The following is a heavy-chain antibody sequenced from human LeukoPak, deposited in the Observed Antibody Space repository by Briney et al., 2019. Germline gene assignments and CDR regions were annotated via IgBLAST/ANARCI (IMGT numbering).Heavy chain of an antibody. CDR2: IYYSGST. J-gene: IGHJ4*02. V-gene: IGHV4-59*08. CDR3: ARALVVAATSGYFDY. Sequence: PSETLSLTCTVSGGSISSYYWSWIRQPPGKGLEWIGYIYYSGSTNYNPSLKSRVTISVDTSKNQFSLKLSSVTAADTAVYYCARALVVAATSGYFDYWGQGTLVTVSS. CDR1: GGSISSYY. D-gene: IGHD2-15*01.